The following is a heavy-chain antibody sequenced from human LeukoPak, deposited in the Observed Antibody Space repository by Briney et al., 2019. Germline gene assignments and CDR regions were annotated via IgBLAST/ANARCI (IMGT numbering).Heavy chain of an antibody. D-gene: IGHD6-6*01. CDR3: ARCDYSSSSDFDY. Sequence: GGSLRLSCAASGFTFSSYWMHWVRQAPGKGLAWVSRINSYGSTTSYADSVKGRFTISRDNAKNTLYLQMNSLRAEDTAVYYCARCDYSSSSDFDYLGQGTLVTVSS. CDR2: INSYGSTT. V-gene: IGHV3-74*01. J-gene: IGHJ4*02. CDR1: GFTFSSYW.